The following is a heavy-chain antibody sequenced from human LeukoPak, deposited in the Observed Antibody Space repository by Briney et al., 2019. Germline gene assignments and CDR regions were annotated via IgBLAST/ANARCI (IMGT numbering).Heavy chain of an antibody. CDR3: ARLSSSWYPYYFDY. V-gene: IGHV4-39*01. J-gene: IGHJ4*02. D-gene: IGHD6-13*01. CDR1: GGSISSSSYY. Sequence: SETLSLTCTVSGGSISSSSYYWGWIRQPPGKGLEWIGSIYYSGSTYYNPSLKSRVTISVDTSKNQFSLKLSSVTAADTAVYYCARLSSSWYPYYFDYWGQGTLVTVSS. CDR2: IYYSGST.